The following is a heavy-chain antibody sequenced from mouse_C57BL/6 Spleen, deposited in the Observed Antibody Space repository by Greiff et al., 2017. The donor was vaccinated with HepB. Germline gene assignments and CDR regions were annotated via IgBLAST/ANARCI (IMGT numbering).Heavy chain of an antibody. Sequence: EVMLVESGGGLVKPGGSLKLSCAASGFTFSSYTMSWVRQTPEKRLEWVATISGGGGNTYYPDSVKGRFTISRDNAKNTLYLQMSSLRSEDTALYYCARLDDYESAYWGQGTLVTVSA. D-gene: IGHD2-4*01. J-gene: IGHJ3*01. CDR3: ARLDDYESAY. CDR2: ISGGGGNT. CDR1: GFTFSSYT. V-gene: IGHV5-9*01.